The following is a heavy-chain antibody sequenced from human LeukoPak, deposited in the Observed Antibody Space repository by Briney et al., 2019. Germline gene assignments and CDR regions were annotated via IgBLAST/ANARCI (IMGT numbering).Heavy chain of an antibody. J-gene: IGHJ4*02. CDR1: GFTFSSYA. CDR3: AKDPRSYIVTTMLFQY. D-gene: IGHD5-12*01. V-gene: IGHV3-23*01. Sequence: GGSLRLSCAASGFTFSSYAMSWVRQAPGKGLEWVSAISGNGGSTYYADSVKGRFTISRDNSKNTLYLQINSLRAEDTAAYYCAKDPRSYIVTTMLFQYWGQGTLVTVSS. CDR2: ISGNGGST.